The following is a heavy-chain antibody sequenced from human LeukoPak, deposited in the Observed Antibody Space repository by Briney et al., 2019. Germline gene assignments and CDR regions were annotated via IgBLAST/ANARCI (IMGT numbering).Heavy chain of an antibody. V-gene: IGHV3-48*03. CDR3: AGTTPRTQFAFDI. CDR1: GFTFRSYE. J-gene: IGHJ3*02. Sequence: AGGSLRLSCAASGFTFRSYEMNWVRQAPGKGLEWVSYISSSGSTIYYADSVNGRFTISRDNAKNSLYLQMNSLRAEDTAVYYCAGTTPRTQFAFDIWGQGTMVTVSS. CDR2: ISSSGSTI. D-gene: IGHD2/OR15-2a*01.